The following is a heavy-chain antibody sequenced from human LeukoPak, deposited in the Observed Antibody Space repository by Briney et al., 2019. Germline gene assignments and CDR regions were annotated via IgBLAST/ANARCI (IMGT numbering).Heavy chain of an antibody. CDR2: ISWNSGSI. D-gene: IGHD3-22*01. Sequence: GGSLRLSCAASGFTFDDYAMHWVRQAPGKGLEWVSGISWNSGSIGYADSVKGRFTISRGNAKNSLYLQMNSLRAEDTALYCCAKDFDYYDSSGYLDYWGQGTLVTVSS. CDR3: AKDFDYYDSSGYLDY. V-gene: IGHV3-9*01. CDR1: GFTFDDYA. J-gene: IGHJ4*02.